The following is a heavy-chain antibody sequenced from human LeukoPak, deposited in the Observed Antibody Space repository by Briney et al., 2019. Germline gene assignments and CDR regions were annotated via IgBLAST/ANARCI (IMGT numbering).Heavy chain of an antibody. J-gene: IGHJ4*02. Sequence: GGSLRLSCAASGFTFSSYWMSWVRQAPGKGLGWVANIRQDGSEKYYVDSVKGRFTISRDNAKNSLYLQMNSLRAEDTAVYYCARERRPTVLYFDYWGQGTLVTVSS. V-gene: IGHV3-7*01. CDR1: GFTFSSYW. CDR2: IRQDGSEK. CDR3: ARERRPTVLYFDY. D-gene: IGHD4-17*01.